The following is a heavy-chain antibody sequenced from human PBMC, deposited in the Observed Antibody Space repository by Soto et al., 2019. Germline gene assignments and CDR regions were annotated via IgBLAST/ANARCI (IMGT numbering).Heavy chain of an antibody. CDR1: GYTFTSYG. CDR2: ISVDDGDT. D-gene: IGHD5-18*01. J-gene: IGHJ6*02. V-gene: IGHV1-18*04. Sequence: ASVKVSCKASGYTFTSYGISWVRQAPGQGLEWMGWISVDDGDTNYAQNFQGRVTMSTDTSTSTAYMEMRSLRSDDTAVYYCSRDQVAKWAPGSAMVNYYYGMDAWGQGTTVTVSS. CDR3: SRDQVAKWAPGSAMVNYYYGMDA.